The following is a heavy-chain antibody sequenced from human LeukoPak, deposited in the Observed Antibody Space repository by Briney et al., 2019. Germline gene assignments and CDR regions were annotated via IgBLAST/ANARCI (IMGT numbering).Heavy chain of an antibody. V-gene: IGHV4-34*01. D-gene: IGHD3-9*01. Sequence: SSETLSLTCAVYGGPFSGYYWTWIRQPPGKGLEWIGEIRHSGSTNYNPSLKSRVTISGDTSKNQFSLKLSSVTAADTAVYYCANTRYYDILTGYWVYGMDVWGQGTTVTVSS. CDR1: GGPFSGYY. CDR3: ANTRYYDILTGYWVYGMDV. CDR2: IRHSGST. J-gene: IGHJ6*02.